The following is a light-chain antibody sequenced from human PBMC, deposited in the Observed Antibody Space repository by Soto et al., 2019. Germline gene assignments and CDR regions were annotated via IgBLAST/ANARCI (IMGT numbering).Light chain of an antibody. CDR1: SSDVGGYNY. Sequence: QSALTQPASVSGSPGQSITISCPGTSSDVGGYNYVSWYQHHPGKAPKLMIYEVSNRPSGVSNRFSGSKSGNTASLTISGLQAEDEADYYCSSYTTSSTLVFGTGTKLTVL. V-gene: IGLV2-14*01. CDR2: EVS. J-gene: IGLJ1*01. CDR3: SSYTTSSTLV.